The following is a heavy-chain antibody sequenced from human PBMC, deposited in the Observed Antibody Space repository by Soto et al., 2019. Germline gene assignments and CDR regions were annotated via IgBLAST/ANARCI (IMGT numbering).Heavy chain of an antibody. V-gene: IGHV4-34*01. Sequence: PSETLSLTCAVYGGSFSGYYGSWIRQPPGKGLEWIGEINHSGSTNYNPSLKSRVTISVDTSKNQFSLKLSSVTAADTAVYYCARVLGPLRYFDWLLGGYYGMDVWGQGTTVTVS. J-gene: IGHJ6*02. CDR1: GGSFSGYY. CDR2: INHSGST. D-gene: IGHD3-9*01. CDR3: ARVLGPLRYFDWLLGGYYGMDV.